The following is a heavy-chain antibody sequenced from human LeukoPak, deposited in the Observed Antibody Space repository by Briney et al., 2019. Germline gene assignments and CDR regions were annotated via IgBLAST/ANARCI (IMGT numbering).Heavy chain of an antibody. CDR3: GREREEAGLQYFDWLSDGMDG. CDR1: GGTFSSYA. J-gene: IGHJ6*04. Sequence: ASVKVSCKASGGTFSSYAISWVRQAPGQGREWMGGIIPTFGTANYTQRFQGRVTITADKSTSTAYMELSSLRSEDTAVYYCGREREEAGLQYFDWLSDGMDGGGKGTTVPVSP. V-gene: IGHV1-69*06. D-gene: IGHD3-9*01. CDR2: IIPTFGTA.